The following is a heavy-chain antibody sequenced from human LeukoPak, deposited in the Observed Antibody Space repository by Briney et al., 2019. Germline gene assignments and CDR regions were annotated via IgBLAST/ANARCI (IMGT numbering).Heavy chain of an antibody. CDR1: GGTFSSYA. V-gene: IGHV1-69*05. CDR2: IIPIFGTA. CDR3: ARDYWRNSGSYYGVFDY. D-gene: IGHD1-26*01. Sequence: ASVKVSCKASGGTFSSYAISWVRQAPGQGLEWMGRIIPIFGTATYAQKFQGRVTITTDESTSTAYMELSSLRSEDTAVYYCARDYWRNSGSYYGVFDYWGQGTLVTVPS. J-gene: IGHJ4*02.